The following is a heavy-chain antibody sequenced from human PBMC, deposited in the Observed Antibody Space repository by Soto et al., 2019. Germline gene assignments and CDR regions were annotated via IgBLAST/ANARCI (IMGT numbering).Heavy chain of an antibody. J-gene: IGHJ5*02. V-gene: IGHV1-46*01. CDR3: ARDRVDCSGGNCWRSVEDT. D-gene: IGHD2-15*01. CDR2: IDPSGGGT. CDR1: GYTFTNYY. Sequence: QVQLVQSGAELKKPGASVKVSCKASGYTFTNYYMHWVRQAPGQGLEWMGIIDPSGGGTSYAQKFQGILTMTRDTSTSTDYMELSSMKSEDTAVYYCARDRVDCSGGNCWRSVEDTWGQGTLVTVSS.